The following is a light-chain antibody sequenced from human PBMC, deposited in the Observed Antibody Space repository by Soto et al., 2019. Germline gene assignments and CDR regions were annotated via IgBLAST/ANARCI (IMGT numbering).Light chain of an antibody. Sequence: DIQMTQSPSSLSASVGDRVTIACQANQDIGNYLNWYQQKPGKAPRLLIYDASNLEIGVPSRFSGSGSGTDFTFTISNLQPEVIATYYCQQYDTLPPYTFGQGTKVELK. CDR3: QQYDTLPPYT. CDR1: QDIGNY. CDR2: DAS. V-gene: IGKV1-33*01. J-gene: IGKJ2*01.